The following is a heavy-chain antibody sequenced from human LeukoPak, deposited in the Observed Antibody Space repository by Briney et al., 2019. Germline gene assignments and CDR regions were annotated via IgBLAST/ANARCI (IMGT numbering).Heavy chain of an antibody. CDR1: GFTFSSYA. CDR2: ISGSGGST. Sequence: GGSLRLSCAASGFTFSSYAMSWVRQAPGKGLEWVSAISGSGGSTYYADSVKGRFTISRDNFKNTLYLQMNSLRAEDTAVYYCAKDQTYYYDSSGYYYLDDAFDIWGQGTMVTVSS. CDR3: AKDQTYYYDSSGYYYLDDAFDI. V-gene: IGHV3-23*01. J-gene: IGHJ3*02. D-gene: IGHD3-22*01.